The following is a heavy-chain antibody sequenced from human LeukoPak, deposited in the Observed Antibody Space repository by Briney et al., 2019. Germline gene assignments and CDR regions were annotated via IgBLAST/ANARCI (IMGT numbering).Heavy chain of an antibody. CDR2: MHPGNGNT. CDR1: GYRFISNY. J-gene: IGHJ4*02. CDR3: AREGSYCVGGDCYSFDF. Sequence: ASVKVSCKASGYRFISNYIQWVRQAPGLEPAWMGWMHPGNGNTRYAEKFQGRVTMTRDTSINTAYMDLNSLRSDDTAVYYCAREGSYCVGGDCYSFDFWGQGTLITVSS. V-gene: IGHV1-2*02. D-gene: IGHD2-21*02.